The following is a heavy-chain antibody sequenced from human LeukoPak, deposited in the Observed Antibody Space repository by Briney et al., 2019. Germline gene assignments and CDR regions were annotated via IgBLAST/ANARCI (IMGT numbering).Heavy chain of an antibody. CDR1: GGSFSSYY. CDR3: ARDPTPYYWYFDL. Sequence: SETLSLTCAVYGGSFSSYYWSWIRQPPGKGLEWIGYIYYSGSTNYNPSLKSRVTISVDTSKNQFSLKLSSVTAADTAVCYCARDPTPYYWYFDLWGRGTLVTVSS. CDR2: IYYSGST. V-gene: IGHV4-59*01. D-gene: IGHD2-15*01. J-gene: IGHJ2*01.